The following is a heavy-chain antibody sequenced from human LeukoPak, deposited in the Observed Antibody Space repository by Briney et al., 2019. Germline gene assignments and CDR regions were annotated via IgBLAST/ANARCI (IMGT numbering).Heavy chain of an antibody. V-gene: IGHV3-30*02. CDR1: GFSFSSYG. Sequence: GGSLRLSCAASGFSFSSYGMHWVRQAPGKGLEWVTFIQYDGANKYYADSVKGRFTISRDNAKNSLYLQMNSLRAEDTAVYYCARYRTVDYWGQGTLVTVSS. CDR3: ARYRTVDY. CDR2: IQYDGANK. D-gene: IGHD1-14*01. J-gene: IGHJ4*02.